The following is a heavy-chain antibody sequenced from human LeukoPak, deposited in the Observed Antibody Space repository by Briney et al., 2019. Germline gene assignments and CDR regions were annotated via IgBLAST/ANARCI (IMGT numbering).Heavy chain of an antibody. V-gene: IGHV3-23*01. J-gene: IGHJ4*02. Sequence: PGGSLRLSCAASGFTFSSYAMSWVRQAPGKGLEWVSAISGSGGSTYYADSVKGRFTISRDNSKNTLYLQMNSLRAEDTAVYYCAKDFNYYDKASHFDYWGQGTLVTVSS. CDR3: AKDFNYYDKASHFDY. CDR1: GFTFSSYA. D-gene: IGHD3-22*01. CDR2: ISGSGGST.